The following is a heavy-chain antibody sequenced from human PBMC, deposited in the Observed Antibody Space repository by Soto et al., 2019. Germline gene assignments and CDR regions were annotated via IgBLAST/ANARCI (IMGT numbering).Heavy chain of an antibody. Sequence: PSETLSLTCTVSGGSISSYYWSWIRQPPGKGLEWIGYIYYSGSTNYNPSLKSRVTISVDTSKNQFSLKLSSVTAADTAVYYCARVIAGSSYDWGQGTLVTVSS. D-gene: IGHD6-6*01. CDR1: GGSISSYY. CDR3: ARVIAGSSYD. CDR2: IYYSGST. V-gene: IGHV4-59*12. J-gene: IGHJ4*02.